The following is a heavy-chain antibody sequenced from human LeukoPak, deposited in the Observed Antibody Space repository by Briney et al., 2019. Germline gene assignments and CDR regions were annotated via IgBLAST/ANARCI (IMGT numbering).Heavy chain of an antibody. D-gene: IGHD7-27*01. CDR1: GFTFSSYS. J-gene: IGHJ6*03. V-gene: IGHV3-21*04. Sequence: GGSLRLSCAASGFTFSSYSMNWVRQAPGKGLEWVSSISSSSSYIYYADSVKGQFTISRDNSKNTLYLQMNSLRAEDTAVYYCAKGGESNYYYYMDVWGKGTTVTVSS. CDR2: ISSSSSYI. CDR3: AKGGESNYYYYMDV.